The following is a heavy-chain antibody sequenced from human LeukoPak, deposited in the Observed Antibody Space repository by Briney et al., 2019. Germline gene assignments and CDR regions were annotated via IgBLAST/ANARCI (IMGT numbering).Heavy chain of an antibody. CDR3: ARGVRVYCSSTSCYLDP. Sequence: PGGSLRLSCAASGFTFSSYAMNWVRQAPGKGLEWVSYISSSSSTLYYADSVKGRFTISRDNAKNSLYLQMNSLRAEDTAVYYCARGVRVYCSSTSCYLDPWGQGTLVTVSS. CDR1: GFTFSSYA. J-gene: IGHJ5*02. V-gene: IGHV3-48*01. CDR2: ISSSSSTL. D-gene: IGHD2-2*01.